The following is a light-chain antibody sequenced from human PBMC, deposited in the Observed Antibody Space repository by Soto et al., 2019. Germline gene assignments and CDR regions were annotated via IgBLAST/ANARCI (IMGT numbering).Light chain of an antibody. J-gene: IGKJ4*01. CDR2: GAS. V-gene: IGKV3-20*01. CDR1: QSVSSSY. CDR3: QQDGSSPLLT. Sequence: EIVLTQSPGTLSLSPGERATLSCRASQSVSSSYLAWYQQKPGQAPRLLIYGASSRATGIPDRFSGRGSGTDFTLTISRLEPEDVAVDYCQQDGSSPLLTFGGGTKVEIK.